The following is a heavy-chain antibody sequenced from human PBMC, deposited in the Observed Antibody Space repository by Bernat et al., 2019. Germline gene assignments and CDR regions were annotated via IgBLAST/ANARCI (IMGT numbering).Heavy chain of an antibody. Sequence: QLQLQESGPGLVKPSETLSLTCTVSGGSISSSSYYWGWIRQPPGKGLEWIGSIYYSGSTYYNPSLKRRVTISVETSKNQFSLKLSSVTAADTAVYYCASSYYYGSGSYLDIWGQGTMVTVSS. CDR3: ASSYYYGSGSYLDI. V-gene: IGHV4-39*01. CDR1: GGSISSSSYY. J-gene: IGHJ3*02. CDR2: IYYSGST. D-gene: IGHD3-10*01.